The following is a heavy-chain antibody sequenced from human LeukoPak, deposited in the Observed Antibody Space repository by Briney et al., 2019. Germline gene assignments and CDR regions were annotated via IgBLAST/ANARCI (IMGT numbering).Heavy chain of an antibody. CDR2: IIPIFGTA. D-gene: IGHD3-3*01. J-gene: IGHJ4*02. CDR1: GCTFSIYA. V-gene: IGHV1-69*13. Sequence: SVKVSCKAAGCTFSIYAICWVRQAPGQGLEWMGVIIPIFGTANYAQKFQGRVTITSDESTSTAYMELSSLRSEDTAVYYCARLYYDFWGAYLGDDYWGPGTLVTVSS. CDR3: ARLYYDFWGAYLGDDY.